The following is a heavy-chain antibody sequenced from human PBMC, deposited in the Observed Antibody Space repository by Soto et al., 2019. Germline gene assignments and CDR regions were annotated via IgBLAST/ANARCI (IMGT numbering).Heavy chain of an antibody. V-gene: IGHV3-23*01. CDR3: AKEGGPTVTTLAFI. J-gene: IGHJ4*02. Sequence: GESLKISCAASGFTFSSYAMSWVRQAPGKGLEWVSAISGSGGSTYYADSVKGRFTISRDNSKNTLYLQMNSLRAEDTAVYYCAKEGGPTVTTLAFIWGQGTLVTVSS. CDR1: GFTFSSYA. CDR2: ISGSGGST. D-gene: IGHD4-17*01.